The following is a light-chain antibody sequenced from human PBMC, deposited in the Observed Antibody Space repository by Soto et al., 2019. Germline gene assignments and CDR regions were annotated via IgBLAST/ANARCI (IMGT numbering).Light chain of an antibody. CDR3: QQYKNWTPLT. CDR2: GAF. CDR1: QSVTYN. Sequence: EIVMTQSPATLSVSPGETATLSCRASQSVTYNLAWYQQKPGQGPRLLIYGAFTRATGIPARFSGSGSGTEFTPTTSSLRSKNVSVYYYQQYKNWTPLTFGGGTKVEIK. J-gene: IGKJ4*01. V-gene: IGKV3-15*01.